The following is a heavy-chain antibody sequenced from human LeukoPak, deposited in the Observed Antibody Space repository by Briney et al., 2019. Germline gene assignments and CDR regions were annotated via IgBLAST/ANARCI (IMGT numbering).Heavy chain of an antibody. CDR2: ISGSGGST. CDR1: GFTFSSYA. V-gene: IGHV3-23*01. CDR3: AKDVMEGDRITTVGGVMDY. J-gene: IGHJ4*02. D-gene: IGHD3-10*01. Sequence: PGGSLRLSCAAYGFTFSSYAMSWVRQAPGKGLEWVSAISGSGGSTYYADSVKGRFTISRDNSKHTLYLQMNSLRAEDTAVYVCAKDVMEGDRITTVGGVMDYWGQGTLVTVSS.